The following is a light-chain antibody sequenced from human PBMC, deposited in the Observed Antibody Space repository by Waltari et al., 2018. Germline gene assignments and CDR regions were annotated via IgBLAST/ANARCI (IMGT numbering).Light chain of an antibody. V-gene: IGKV3-15*01. Sequence: EIVMTQSPATLSVSPGERATISCRASESVTNNLAWYQKRPGHPPRLLIHGAVTMATEIAARFTGSGSGTEFTLTISNLQSEDFAVYYCQQYNNWPITIGGGTKVEIK. CDR1: ESVTNN. CDR2: GAV. CDR3: QQYNNWPIT. J-gene: IGKJ4*01.